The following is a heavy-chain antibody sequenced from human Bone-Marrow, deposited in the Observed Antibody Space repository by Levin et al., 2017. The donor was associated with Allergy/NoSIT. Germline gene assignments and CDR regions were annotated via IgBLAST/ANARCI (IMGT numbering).Heavy chain of an antibody. Sequence: SETLSLTCSVSGDSMSSYYWAWIRQPPGKGLEWIGYIHYRGSTNYNPSLKSRLTISIDTSKNQFSLNLGSVTAADTAVYYCARAAGQWLTYDFDYWGQGNLVTVSS. CDR1: GDSMSSYY. D-gene: IGHD6-19*01. V-gene: IGHV4-59*13. CDR2: IHYRGST. J-gene: IGHJ4*02. CDR3: ARAAGQWLTYDFDY.